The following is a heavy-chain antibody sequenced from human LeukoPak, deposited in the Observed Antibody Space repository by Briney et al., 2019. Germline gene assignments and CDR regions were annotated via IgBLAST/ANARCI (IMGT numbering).Heavy chain of an antibody. CDR1: GFTFSSYA. J-gene: IGHJ4*02. CDR2: IKQDGSEK. Sequence: QTGGSLRLSCAASGFTFSSYAMSWVRQAPGKGLEWVANIKQDGSEKYYVDSVKGRFTISRDNAKNSLYLQMNSLRAEDTAVYYCARDPLTQNDHWGQGTLVTVSS. D-gene: IGHD1-14*01. CDR3: ARDPLTQNDH. V-gene: IGHV3-7*01.